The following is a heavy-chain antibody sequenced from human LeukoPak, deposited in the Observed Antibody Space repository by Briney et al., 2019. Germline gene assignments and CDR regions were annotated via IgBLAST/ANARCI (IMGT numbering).Heavy chain of an antibody. CDR3: TRLGYYDSSGSRTGYGMDV. CDR2: IRSKGNSYAT. Sequence: GGSLRLSCAACGFTFSGSAMQWVRQSSGKGVEGVGRIRSKGNSYATACAATVKGRFTMPRDDSQNPAYLQMNSLKTEDTAVYYCTRLGYYDSSGSRTGYGMDVWAQGPTVTVSS. V-gene: IGHV3-73*01. CDR1: GFTFSGSA. J-gene: IGHJ6*02. D-gene: IGHD3-22*01.